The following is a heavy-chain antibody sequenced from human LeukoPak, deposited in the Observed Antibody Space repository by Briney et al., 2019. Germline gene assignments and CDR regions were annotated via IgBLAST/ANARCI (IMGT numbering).Heavy chain of an antibody. CDR1: GGSINSYY. J-gene: IGHJ4*02. CDR2: IYYVGNT. CDR3: ARDRGSYCDY. D-gene: IGHD3-10*01. Sequence: SETLSLTCTVSGGSINSYYWSWIRQPPGKGLEWIGYIYYVGNTNYNPSLKSRVTISIDTSKTQFSLKLNSVTAADTAVYYCARDRGSYCDYWGQGTLVTVSS. V-gene: IGHV4-59*01.